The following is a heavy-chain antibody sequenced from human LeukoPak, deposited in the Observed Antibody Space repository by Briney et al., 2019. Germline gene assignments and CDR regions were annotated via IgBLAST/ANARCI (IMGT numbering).Heavy chain of an antibody. V-gene: IGHV3-66*02. Sequence: GGSLRLSCAASGFTVSSNYMSWVRQAPGKGLEWVSVIYSGGSTYYADSVKGRFTISRDNSKNTLYLQMNSLRAEDTAVYYCAREATILGVVMGNWFDPWGQGTLVTVSS. CDR2: IYSGGST. J-gene: IGHJ5*02. CDR3: AREATILGVVMGNWFDP. D-gene: IGHD3-3*01. CDR1: GFTVSSNY.